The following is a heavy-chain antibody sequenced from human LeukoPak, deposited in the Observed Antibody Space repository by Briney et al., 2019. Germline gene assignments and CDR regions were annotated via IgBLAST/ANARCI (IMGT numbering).Heavy chain of an antibody. V-gene: IGHV5-10-1*01. Sequence: SXTSYWIRWGRQMGGKGXGWRGXXDXSDSYTNYSPSFQRHVTISADKSISTAYLQWSSLKASDTAMYYCATHALLWFGERGYYYGMDVWGKGTTVTVSS. CDR2: XDXSDSYT. CDR1: SXTSYW. CDR3: ATHALLWFGERGYYYGMDV. D-gene: IGHD3-10*01. J-gene: IGHJ6*04.